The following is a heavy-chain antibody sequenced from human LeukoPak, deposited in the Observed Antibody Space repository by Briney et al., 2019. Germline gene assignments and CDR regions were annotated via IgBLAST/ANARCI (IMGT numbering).Heavy chain of an antibody. Sequence: ASVRVSCKASGYTFTDYYMHWVRQAPGQGLEWMGWSNPYSGATNYAQKFQGRATMTRDTSITTAYMEVSRPRSDDTAVYYCARGPYCTGGTCYSIKFDYWGQGTLVTVSS. CDR2: SNPYSGAT. D-gene: IGHD2-15*01. J-gene: IGHJ4*02. CDR1: GYTFTDYY. CDR3: ARGPYCTGGTCYSIKFDY. V-gene: IGHV1-2*02.